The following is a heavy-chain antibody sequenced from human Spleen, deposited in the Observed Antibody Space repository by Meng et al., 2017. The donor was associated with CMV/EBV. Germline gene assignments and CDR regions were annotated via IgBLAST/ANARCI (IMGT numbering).Heavy chain of an antibody. CDR1: GYTFTGYY. CDR2: INPNNGDT. CDR3: ARTGTTDFDY. J-gene: IGHJ4*02. D-gene: IGHD1-14*01. V-gene: IGHV1-2*02. Sequence: ASVKVSCKASGYTFTGYYMHWVRQAPGQGLEWMGWINPNNGDTDYPQKFRGIVTMTTETSTGTAYMSLRSLRSDDTAVYYCARTGTTDFDYWGQGTLVTVSS.